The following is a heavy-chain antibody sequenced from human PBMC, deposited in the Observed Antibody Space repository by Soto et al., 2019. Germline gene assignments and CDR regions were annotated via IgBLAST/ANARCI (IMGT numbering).Heavy chain of an antibody. CDR1: GGAFGRYS. CDR2: VIPVFNTS. CDR3: ARGDEMTAVTIFEY. Sequence: QVQLEQSGPEVKRPGTSVKVSCKASGGAFGRYSVSWVRQAPGQGLEWIGGVIPVFNTSNYSLKFQGRVVISADESTSIVFMELGSLRAEDTALYYCARGDEMTAVTIFEYWGQGTLVTVSS. D-gene: IGHD4-17*01. J-gene: IGHJ4*02. V-gene: IGHV1-69*01.